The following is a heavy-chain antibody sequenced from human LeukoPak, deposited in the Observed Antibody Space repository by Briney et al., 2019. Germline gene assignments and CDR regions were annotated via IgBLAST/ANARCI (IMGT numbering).Heavy chain of an antibody. CDR3: AKWHRSGSYFWFDP. CDR2: ISGSGGST. J-gene: IGHJ5*02. V-gene: IGHV3-23*01. CDR1: GFTFSNYA. D-gene: IGHD1-26*01. Sequence: GGSLRLSCAASGFTFSNYAMSWVRQAPGKGLEWVSAISGSGGSTYYADSVKGRFTISRDNSKNTLYLQMNSLRAEDTAVYYCAKWHRSGSYFWFDPWGQGTLVTVST.